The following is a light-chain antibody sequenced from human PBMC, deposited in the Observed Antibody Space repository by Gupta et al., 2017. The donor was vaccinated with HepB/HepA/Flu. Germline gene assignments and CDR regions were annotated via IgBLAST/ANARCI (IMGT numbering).Light chain of an antibody. CDR1: QSVLYSSNNKNY. CDR2: WAS. V-gene: IGKV4-1*01. J-gene: IGKJ2*01. CDR3: QQYYSSPYT. Sequence: DIVMTHSPDSLAVSLGGRATLNCKSSQSVLYSSNNKNYLAWYQQKPGQPPKLLICWASTRESGVPDRFSGSGSGTDFTLTISSLQAEDVAVYYCQQYYSSPYTFGQGTKLEIK.